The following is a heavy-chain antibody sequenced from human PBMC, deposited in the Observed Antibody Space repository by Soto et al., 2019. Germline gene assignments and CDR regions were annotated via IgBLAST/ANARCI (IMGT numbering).Heavy chain of an antibody. CDR2: ISYDGSNK. Sequence: GGSLRLSCAASGFTFSSYAMHWVRQAPGKGLEWVAVISYDGSNKYYADSVKGRFTISRDNSKNTLYLQMNSLRAEDTAVYYCASGYSSSGWPLGYWGQGTLVTVSS. D-gene: IGHD6-19*01. J-gene: IGHJ4*02. CDR3: ASGYSSSGWPLGY. CDR1: GFTFSSYA. V-gene: IGHV3-30-3*01.